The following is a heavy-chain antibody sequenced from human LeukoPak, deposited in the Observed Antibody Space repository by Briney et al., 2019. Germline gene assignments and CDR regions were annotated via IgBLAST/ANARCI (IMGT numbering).Heavy chain of an antibody. V-gene: IGHV4-59*01. CDR3: ARDKGYFDWLSY. CDR2: IYYSGST. J-gene: IGHJ4*02. Sequence: PSETLSLTCTVSGGSISSYYWSWIRQPPGKELEWIGYIYYSGSTNYNPSLKSRVTLSVDTSKNQFSLKLTSVTAADTAVYYCARDKGYFDWLSYWGQGTLVTVSS. D-gene: IGHD3-9*01. CDR1: GGSISSYY.